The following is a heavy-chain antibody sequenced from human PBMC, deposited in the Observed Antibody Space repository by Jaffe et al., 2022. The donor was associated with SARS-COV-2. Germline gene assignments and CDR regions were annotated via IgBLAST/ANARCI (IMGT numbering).Heavy chain of an antibody. V-gene: IGHV2-5*02. CDR1: GFSLSTSGVG. Sequence: QITLKESGPTLVKPTQTLTLTCTFSGFSLSTSGVGVGWIRQPPGKALEWLAIIYWDDDKRYSPSLKSRLTITKDTSKNQVVLTMTNMDPVDTATYYCAHRETYCSGGSCLGSYFFYWGQGTLVTVSS. D-gene: IGHD2-15*01. CDR2: IYWDDDK. J-gene: IGHJ4*02. CDR3: AHRETYCSGGSCLGSYFFY.